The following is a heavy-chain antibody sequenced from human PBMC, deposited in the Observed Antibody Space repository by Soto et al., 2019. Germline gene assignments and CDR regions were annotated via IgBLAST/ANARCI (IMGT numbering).Heavy chain of an antibody. CDR2: VYNDGSA. Sequence: LSLTCDVSGVSISSGNWWSWVRQPPGKGLEWIAEVYNDGSANYHPSLESRATISVDRSKNQFPLRLSSVTAADTGKYYCARLVYDSRLNYLYFDHWGQGTLVTVSS. CDR1: GVSISSGNW. J-gene: IGHJ4*02. D-gene: IGHD3-22*01. V-gene: IGHV4-4*02. CDR3: ARLVYDSRLNYLYFDH.